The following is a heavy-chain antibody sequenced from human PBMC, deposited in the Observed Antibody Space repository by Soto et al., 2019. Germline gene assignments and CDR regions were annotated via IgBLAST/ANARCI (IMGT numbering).Heavy chain of an antibody. D-gene: IGHD3-22*01. J-gene: IGHJ3*02. CDR3: ARMRSYYYDSSGYAFDI. Sequence: SGPTLVNPTQTLTLTCTFSGFSLSTSGVGVGWIRQPPGKALEWLALIDWDDDKYYSTSLKTRLTISKDTSKNQVVLTMTNMDPVDTATYYCARMRSYYYDSSGYAFDIWGQGTMVTVSS. CDR2: IDWDDDK. CDR1: GFSLSTSGVG. V-gene: IGHV2-70*01.